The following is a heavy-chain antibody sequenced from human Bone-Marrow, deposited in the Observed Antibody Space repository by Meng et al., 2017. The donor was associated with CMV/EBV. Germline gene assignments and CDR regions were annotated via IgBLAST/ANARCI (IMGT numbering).Heavy chain of an antibody. CDR1: GFTFSSYA. J-gene: IGHJ4*02. CDR3: ARDNSIITPYYFDY. Sequence: GESLKISCAASGFTFSSYAMHWVRQAPGKGLEWVAVISYDGSNKYYADSVKGRFTISRDNSKNTLYLQKNSLRAEDTAVYYCARDNSIITPYYFDYWGQGTLVTVSS. V-gene: IGHV3-30-3*01. CDR2: ISYDGSNK. D-gene: IGHD3-10*01.